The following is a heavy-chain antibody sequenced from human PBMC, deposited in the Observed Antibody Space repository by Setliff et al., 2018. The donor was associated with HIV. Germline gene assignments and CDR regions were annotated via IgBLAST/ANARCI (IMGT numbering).Heavy chain of an antibody. J-gene: IGHJ3*02. CDR2: GHHSGTF. Sequence: SETLSLTCTVSGGSISSSSYYWGWIRQPPGKGLEWIGFGHHSGTFSYNPSLNSRFTISIDTSKHQFSLKATSVTAEDTAVYYCARWGEPAPRGCDIWGQGTMVTVS. V-gene: IGHV4-61*05. D-gene: IGHD3-16*01. CDR1: GGSISSSSYY. CDR3: ARWGEPAPRGCDI.